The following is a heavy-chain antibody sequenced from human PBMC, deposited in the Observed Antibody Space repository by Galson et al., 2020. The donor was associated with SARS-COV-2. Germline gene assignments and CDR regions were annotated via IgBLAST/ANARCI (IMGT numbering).Heavy chain of an antibody. D-gene: IGHD6-19*01. CDR2: IYPGDSDT. V-gene: IGHV5-51*01. CDR3: ARQMPSGYSSGWYSYYYGMDV. CDR1: GYSFTSYW. J-gene: IGHJ6*02. Sequence: GGSLRLSCKGSGYSFTSYWIGWVRQMPGKGLEWMGIIYPGDSDTRYSPSFQGQVTISADKSISTAYLQWSSLKASDTAMYYCARQMPSGYSSGWYSYYYGMDVWGQGTTVTVSS.